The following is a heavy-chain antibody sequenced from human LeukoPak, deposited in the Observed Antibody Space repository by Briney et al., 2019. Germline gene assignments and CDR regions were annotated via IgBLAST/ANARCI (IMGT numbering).Heavy chain of an antibody. CDR2: IYPGDSET. J-gene: IGHJ4*02. CDR1: GCDFTSHW. Sequence: GESLKISCKGSGCDFTSHWIGWVRQMPGKGLEWMGIIYPGDSETRYNPSFQGQVTMSADKSISTAYLQWSALESSDTAIYYCARQPIDYGPDYWGLGTRVTVSS. D-gene: IGHD4/OR15-4a*01. V-gene: IGHV5-51*01. CDR3: ARQPIDYGPDY.